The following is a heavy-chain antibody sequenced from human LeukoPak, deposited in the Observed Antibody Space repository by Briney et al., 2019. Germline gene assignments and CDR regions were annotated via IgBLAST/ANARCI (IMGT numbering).Heavy chain of an antibody. Sequence: ASVKVSCKASGYTFTSYGISWVRQAPGQGLEWMGWISAYNGNTNYAQKLQGRVTMTTDTSTSTAYMELRSLRSDDTAVYYCARVDSYGYARLSYYYYGMDVWGQGTTVTVSS. J-gene: IGHJ6*02. CDR2: ISAYNGNT. CDR3: ARVDSYGYARLSYYYYGMDV. CDR1: GYTFTSYG. V-gene: IGHV1-18*01. D-gene: IGHD5-18*01.